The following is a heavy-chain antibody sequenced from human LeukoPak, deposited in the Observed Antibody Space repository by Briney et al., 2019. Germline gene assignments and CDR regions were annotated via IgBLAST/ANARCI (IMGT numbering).Heavy chain of an antibody. CDR3: ARSSITFGGVIRWQRAFDI. J-gene: IGHJ3*02. CDR1: GGSFSGYY. D-gene: IGHD3-16*01. Sequence: SETLSLTWAVYGGSFSGYYWSWMRQPPGEGLEWIGEINHSGSTNYNPSLKSRVTISVDTSKNQFSLKLSSVTAADTAVYYCARSSITFGGVIRWQRAFDIWGQGTMVTVSS. CDR2: INHSGST. V-gene: IGHV4-34*01.